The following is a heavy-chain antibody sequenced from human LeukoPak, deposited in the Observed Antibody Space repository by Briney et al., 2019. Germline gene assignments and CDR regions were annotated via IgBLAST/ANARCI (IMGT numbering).Heavy chain of an antibody. J-gene: IGHJ5*02. CDR2: INPNSGGT. CDR1: GYTFTGYY. Sequence: ASVKVSCKASGYTFTGYYMHWVRQAPGQGLEWMGWINPNSGGTNYAQKFQGRVTMTRDTSISTAYMELSRLRSGDTAVYYCARQDLEWFIWFDPWGQGTQVTVSS. D-gene: IGHD3-3*01. V-gene: IGHV1-2*02. CDR3: ARQDLEWFIWFDP.